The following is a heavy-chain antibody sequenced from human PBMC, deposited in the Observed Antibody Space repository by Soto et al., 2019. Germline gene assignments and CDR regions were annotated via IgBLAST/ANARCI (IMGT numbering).Heavy chain of an antibody. CDR2: INPSGGST. D-gene: IGHD3-10*01. V-gene: IGHV1-46*03. CDR3: ARGDGMDRGLDV. J-gene: IGHJ6*02. Sequence: QVQLVQSGAEVKKPGASVKVSCKASGYTFTSYYMHWVRQAPGQGLEWMGIINPSGGSTSYAQKFQGGATMTSDTTTSTVDMDLSSLRSEETAVYFWARGDGMDRGLDVWGQGTTVTVSS. CDR1: GYTFTSYY.